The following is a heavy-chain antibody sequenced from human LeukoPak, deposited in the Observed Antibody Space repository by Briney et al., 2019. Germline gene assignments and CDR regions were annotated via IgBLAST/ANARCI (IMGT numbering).Heavy chain of an antibody. J-gene: IGHJ4*02. CDR1: GYTFTCYY. CDR3: ARDSCTNGVCYIVLY. V-gene: IGHV1-2*02. CDR2: INPKSGGT. Sequence: ASVKVSFKSSGYTFTCYYMHWVRQAPGQGRDGMGWINPKSGGTNYVQKFQGRVTMTRETAISTAYMELSRLRSEEAAVYYCARDSCTNGVCYIVLYWGQGTLVTVSS. D-gene: IGHD2-8*01.